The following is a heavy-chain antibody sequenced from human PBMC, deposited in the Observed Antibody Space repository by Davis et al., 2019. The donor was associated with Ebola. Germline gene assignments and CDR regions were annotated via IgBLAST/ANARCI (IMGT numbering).Heavy chain of an antibody. CDR3: AELHSSSSHI. CDR1: GFTLSTNA. J-gene: IGHJ4*02. V-gene: IGHV3-23*01. Sequence: PGGSLRLSCAASGFTLSTNAMSWVRQTPGEGLKWVSGIGSGTSGTHSTDSVRGRFTISRDNSTNTLYLQMNSLRAEDTALYYCAELHSSSSHIWGQGTLVTVSS. CDR2: IGSGTSGT. D-gene: IGHD6-6*01.